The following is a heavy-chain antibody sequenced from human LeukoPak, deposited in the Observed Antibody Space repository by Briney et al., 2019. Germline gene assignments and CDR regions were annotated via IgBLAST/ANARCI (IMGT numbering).Heavy chain of an antibody. J-gene: IGHJ6*03. CDR2: IRSKAYGGTT. CDR3: TRGVAMNYYYYYMDV. Sequence: GGSQRLSCTASGFTFGDYAMSWVRQAPGKGLEWVGFIRSKAYGGTTEYAASVKGRFTISRDDSKSIAYLQMNSLKTEDTAVYYCTRGVAMNYYYYYMDVWGKGTTVTVSS. V-gene: IGHV3-49*04. D-gene: IGHD3-3*01. CDR1: GFTFGDYA.